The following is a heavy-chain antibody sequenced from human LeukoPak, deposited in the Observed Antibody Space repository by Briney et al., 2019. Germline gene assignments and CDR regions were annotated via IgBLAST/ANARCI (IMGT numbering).Heavy chain of an antibody. D-gene: IGHD2-2*01. CDR1: GNYW. CDR2: INSDGSWT. J-gene: IGHJ4*02. Sequence: SGGSLRLSCAASGNYWMHWVRQAPGKGLVWVSHINSDGSWTSYADSVKGRLTISKDNAKSTVYLQMNNLRAEDTAVYYCVSFYETYWGRGTLVTVSS. CDR3: VSFYETY. V-gene: IGHV3-74*01.